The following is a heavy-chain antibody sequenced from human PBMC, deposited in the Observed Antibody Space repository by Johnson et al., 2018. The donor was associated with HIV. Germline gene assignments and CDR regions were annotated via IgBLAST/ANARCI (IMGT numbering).Heavy chain of an antibody. CDR1: GFTFSSYA. Sequence: QVQLVESGGGVVQPGRSLRLSCAASGFTFSSYAMHWVRQAPGKGLEWVAVISYDGSNKYYADSVKGRFTISRDNSKNTLYLQMNSLRAEDTALYYCARWWPRAIDDAFDIWGQGTMVTVSS. CDR3: ARWWPRAIDDAFDI. D-gene: IGHD2-15*01. CDR2: ISYDGSNK. J-gene: IGHJ3*02. V-gene: IGHV3-30-3*01.